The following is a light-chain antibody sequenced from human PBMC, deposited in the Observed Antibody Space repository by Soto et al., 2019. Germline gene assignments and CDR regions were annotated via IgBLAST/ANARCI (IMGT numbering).Light chain of an antibody. CDR2: GAS. J-gene: IGKJ5*01. CDR3: QQYGSAPRIT. CDR1: QSISSNS. V-gene: IGKV3-20*01. Sequence: EMVLTQSQGTLSLSPGERATLSCSASQSISSNSLAWYQQKPGQAPRLFIYGASSRATGIPDRFSGSGSGTHFTLTISRLEPEDFALYYCQQYGSAPRITFGQGTRLEIK.